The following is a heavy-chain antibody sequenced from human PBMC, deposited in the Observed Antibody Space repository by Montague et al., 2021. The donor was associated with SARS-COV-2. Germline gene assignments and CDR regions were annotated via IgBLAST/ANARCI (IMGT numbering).Heavy chain of an antibody. D-gene: IGHD3-9*01. CDR1: GFTFSSYA. CDR2: ISYDGSNK. J-gene: IGHJ4*02. V-gene: IGHV3-30-3*01. Sequence: SLRLSCAAYGFTFSSYAMHWVRQAPGKGLEWVAVISYDGSNKYYADSVKGRFTISRDNSKNTLYLQMNSLRAEDTAVYYCASPRGPSYYDILTGSAFDYWGQGTLVTVSS. CDR3: ASPRGPSYYDILTGSAFDY.